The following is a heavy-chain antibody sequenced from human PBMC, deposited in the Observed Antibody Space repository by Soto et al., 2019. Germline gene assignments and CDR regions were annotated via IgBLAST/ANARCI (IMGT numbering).Heavy chain of an antibody. V-gene: IGHV3-48*03. CDR2: ISSSGSTR. D-gene: IGHD3-22*01. Sequence: GGSLRLSCAASGFTFSSYEMNWVRQAPGKGLEWVSYISSSGSTRNYADSVKGRCTISRDNAKNSLYLQMNSLRAEDTAVYYCARSRGAYYYDSSGCFDYWGQGTLVTVSS. CDR3: ARSRGAYYYDSSGCFDY. CDR1: GFTFSSYE. J-gene: IGHJ4*03.